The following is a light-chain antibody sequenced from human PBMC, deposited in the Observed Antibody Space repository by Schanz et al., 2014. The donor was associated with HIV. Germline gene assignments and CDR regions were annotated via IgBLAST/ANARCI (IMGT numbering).Light chain of an antibody. Sequence: QSALTQPASVSGSPGQSISISCTGTSGDVGSYNYVSWYQQHPGKAPKLMVYDVSSRPSGVSNRFSGSKSGNTASLTISGLQAEDEADYYCSSYISGNTWVFGGGTKLTVL. J-gene: IGLJ3*02. CDR1: SGDVGSYNY. CDR3: SSYISGNTWV. V-gene: IGLV2-14*03. CDR2: DVS.